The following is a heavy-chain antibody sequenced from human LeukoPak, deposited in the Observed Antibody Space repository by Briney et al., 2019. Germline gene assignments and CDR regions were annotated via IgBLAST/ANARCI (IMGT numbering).Heavy chain of an antibody. CDR3: ARLIRVWFGSKDWFDP. Sequence: SETLSLTCAVYGGPFSGYYWSWIRQPPGKGLEWIGEINHSGSTNYNPSLKSRVTISVDTSKNQFSLKLSSVTAADTAVYYCARLIRVWFGSKDWFDPWGQGALVTVSS. CDR2: INHSGST. D-gene: IGHD3-10*01. CDR1: GGPFSGYY. V-gene: IGHV4-34*01. J-gene: IGHJ5*02.